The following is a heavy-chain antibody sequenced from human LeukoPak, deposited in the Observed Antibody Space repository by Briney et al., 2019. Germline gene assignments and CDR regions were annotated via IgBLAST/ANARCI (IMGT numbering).Heavy chain of an antibody. J-gene: IGHJ4*02. CDR2: ICGTGSYI. CDR1: GFTFSDYS. V-gene: IGHV3-21*01. Sequence: GGSLRLSCAASGFTFSDYSMNWVRQAPGKGLEGVSSICGTGSYIYYAESVKGRFTISRDNDKNSVYLQMNSLKAEDTAVYYCARDFNWGQGTLVTVSS. CDR3: ARDFN.